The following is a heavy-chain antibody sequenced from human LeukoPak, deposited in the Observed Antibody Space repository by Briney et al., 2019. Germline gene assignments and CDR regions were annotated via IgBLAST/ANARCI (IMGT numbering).Heavy chain of an antibody. CDR1: GFTFSSYA. CDR2: IIGSGGDT. CDR3: AKAWAAAGTFAS. J-gene: IGHJ4*02. V-gene: IGHV3-23*01. Sequence: GGSLRLSCAASGFTFSSYAMSWVRQAPGKGLEWISTIIGSGGDTYYADSVKGRFTISRDTSKNTLYLQMKSLRAEDTAVYYCAKAWAAAGTFASWGQGTLVTVSS. D-gene: IGHD6-13*01.